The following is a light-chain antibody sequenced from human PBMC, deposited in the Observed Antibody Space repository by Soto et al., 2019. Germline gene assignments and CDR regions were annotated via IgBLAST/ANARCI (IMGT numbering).Light chain of an antibody. J-gene: IGLJ2*01. CDR1: SGHSSYA. Sequence: QSVLTQSPSASASLGASVKLTCTLSSGHSSYAIALHQQQPEKGPRYLMKLSSDGSHSKGDGIPDRFSGSSSGAEPYLTISSLQSEDEADYYCQTWETGARVVFGGGTKLTVL. V-gene: IGLV4-69*01. CDR3: QTWETGARVV. CDR2: LSSDGSH.